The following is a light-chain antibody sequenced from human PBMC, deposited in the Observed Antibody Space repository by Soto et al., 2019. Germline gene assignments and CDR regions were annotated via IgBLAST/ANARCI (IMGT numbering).Light chain of an antibody. V-gene: IGLV2-14*01. CDR2: EVS. CDR3: SSYTSSGILL. Sequence: QSVLTQPASVSGSPGQSITISCTGTSSDVGGYKYVSWYQHHPGKAPKIMIYEVSNRPSGVSNRFSGSKSGNTASLTISGLQAEDEADYYCSSYTSSGILLFGGGTKLTVL. J-gene: IGLJ3*02. CDR1: SSDVGGYKY.